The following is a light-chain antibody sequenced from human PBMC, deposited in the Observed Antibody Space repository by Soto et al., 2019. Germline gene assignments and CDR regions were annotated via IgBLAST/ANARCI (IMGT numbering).Light chain of an antibody. V-gene: IGKV3-20*01. J-gene: IGKJ4*01. CDR3: LQNYNYPLT. Sequence: VLTQSPGTLSLSPGERATLSCRASQSVSSSYLAWYQQKPGQAPRLLIYGASSRATGIPDRFSGSGSGTDFTLTISSLQPEDFATYYCLQNYNYPLTFGGGTMVDIK. CDR1: QSVSSSY. CDR2: GAS.